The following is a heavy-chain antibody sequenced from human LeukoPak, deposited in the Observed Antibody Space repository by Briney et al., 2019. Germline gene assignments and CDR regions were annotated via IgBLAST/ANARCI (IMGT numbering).Heavy chain of an antibody. D-gene: IGHD3-16*01. CDR2: NYLGDSDA. CDR3: ASPRSSVLTSAFDI. V-gene: IGHV5-51*01. J-gene: IGHJ3*02. CDR1: GYRFTSYW. Sequence: HGESLKISCKGSGYRFTSYWIGWVRQMPGKGLEGMGINYLGDSDARYSPSVQAQVPSPADKSISTAYLQWSSLKASDTAIYYCASPRSSVLTSAFDIWGQGTMVTVSS.